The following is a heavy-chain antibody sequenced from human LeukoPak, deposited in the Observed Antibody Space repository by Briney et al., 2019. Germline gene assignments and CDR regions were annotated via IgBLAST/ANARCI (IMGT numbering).Heavy chain of an antibody. CDR1: GGSISTYN. V-gene: IGHV4-4*07. Sequence: SETLSPTCTVSGGSISTYNWTWIRQPAGEGLEWIGRIYTSGSTNYNPSLKSRVTMSVDTSKNQFSLKLTSVTAADTAVYFCATEYYFAMDVWGQGTTVTVSS. J-gene: IGHJ6*02. CDR2: IYTSGST. CDR3: ATEYYFAMDV.